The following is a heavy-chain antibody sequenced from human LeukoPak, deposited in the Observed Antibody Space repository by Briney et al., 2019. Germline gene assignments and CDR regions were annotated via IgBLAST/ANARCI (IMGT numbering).Heavy chain of an antibody. V-gene: IGHV3-7*05. CDR1: GFTFSSYW. D-gene: IGHD3-16*01. CDR3: ASDRFYFGV. CDR2: IKLGGTEK. Sequence: AGRSLRLSCAASGFTFSSYWMHWVRQAPGKGLEWVANIKLGGTEKYYVDSVKGRFTISRDNAKNSLYLQMNSLRAEDTAVYYCASDRFYFGVWGQGTLVTVSS. J-gene: IGHJ4*02.